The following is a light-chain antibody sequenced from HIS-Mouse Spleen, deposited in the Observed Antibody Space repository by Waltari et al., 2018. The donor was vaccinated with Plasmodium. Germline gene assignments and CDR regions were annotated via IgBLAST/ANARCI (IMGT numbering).Light chain of an antibody. J-gene: IGLJ2*01. Sequence: QSVLTQPPSVSAAPGQKVTISCSGSSSNIGNNYVSWYQQLPGTAPKLLIYDKNKRPSGIPDGFSGSRAGTSATLGITGLQTGDEAEYYCGTWESSLSAGVVFGGGTKLTVL. CDR2: DKN. V-gene: IGLV1-51*01. CDR1: SSNIGNNY. CDR3: GTWESSLSAGVV.